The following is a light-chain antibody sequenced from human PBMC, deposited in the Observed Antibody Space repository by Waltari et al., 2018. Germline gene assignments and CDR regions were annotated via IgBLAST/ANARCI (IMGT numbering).Light chain of an antibody. CDR2: DAS. CDR1: QSVSSF. J-gene: IGKJ5*01. CDR3: QQRSNWPKIT. Sequence: EIVLTQSPATLSLSPGERATLSCRASQSVSSFLAWYQHKPGQAPRLLIYDASNRATGIPARFSGSGSGTDFTLTISSLEPEDFAVYYYQQRSNWPKITFGQGTRLEIK. V-gene: IGKV3-11*01.